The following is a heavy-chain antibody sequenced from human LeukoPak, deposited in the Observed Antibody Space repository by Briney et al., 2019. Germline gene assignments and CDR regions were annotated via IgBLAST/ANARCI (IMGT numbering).Heavy chain of an antibody. CDR1: VYTFTSYG. Sequence: ASVNVSCKASVYTFTSYGISWVRQAPGQGLEWMGWISAYNGNTNYAQKLQGRVTMTTETSTSTAYMELRSLRSDDTAVYYCARDYSRGDPDYWGQGTLVTVSS. V-gene: IGHV1-18*01. D-gene: IGHD6-19*01. J-gene: IGHJ4*02. CDR2: ISAYNGNT. CDR3: ARDYSRGDPDY.